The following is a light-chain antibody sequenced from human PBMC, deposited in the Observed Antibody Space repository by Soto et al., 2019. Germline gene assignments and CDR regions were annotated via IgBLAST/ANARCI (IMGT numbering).Light chain of an antibody. V-gene: IGKV3-20*01. CDR2: GAS. CDR1: QSVSSNY. J-gene: IGKJ1*01. Sequence: EIVLTQSPGTLSLSPGERATLSCRASQSVSSNYLAWYQKRPGQAPRLLIYGASSRATGIPDRFSGSGSGTDFTLTISRLEPEDFAVYYCQQYETAPRAFGQGTKVEIK. CDR3: QQYETAPRA.